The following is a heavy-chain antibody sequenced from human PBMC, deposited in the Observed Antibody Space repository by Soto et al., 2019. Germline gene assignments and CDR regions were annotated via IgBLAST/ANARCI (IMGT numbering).Heavy chain of an antibody. CDR3: ARSYGSCFDY. V-gene: IGHV4-59*08. CDR2: IYYSGST. D-gene: IGHD5-18*01. Sequence: QVQLQESGPGLVKPSETLSLTCTVSGGSISSYYWSWIRQPPGKGLEWIGYIYYSGSTNYNPSLKRRVTTSVDTSKNQFTLKLSSVTAADTAGYYCARSYGSCFDYWGQGTLVTVSS. J-gene: IGHJ4*02. CDR1: GGSISSYY.